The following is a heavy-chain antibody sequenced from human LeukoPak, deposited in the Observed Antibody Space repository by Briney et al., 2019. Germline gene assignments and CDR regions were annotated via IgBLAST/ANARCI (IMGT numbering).Heavy chain of an antibody. J-gene: IGHJ6*03. V-gene: IGHV3-30*02. CDR3: STARSYYYYMVV. CDR1: GCTFSSYG. Sequence: GGSLRLSCAESGCTFSSYGMHWVRQAPGKELEWVAFIRYDGSNKYYADSVKGRFTISRDNSKNTLYLQMNSLRAEDTAVYYCSTARSYYYYMVVWGKWTTVTVSS. CDR2: IRYDGSNK.